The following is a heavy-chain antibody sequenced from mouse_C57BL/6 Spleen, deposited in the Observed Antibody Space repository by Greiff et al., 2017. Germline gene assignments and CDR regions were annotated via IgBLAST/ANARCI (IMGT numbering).Heavy chain of an antibody. V-gene: IGHV1-64*01. Sequence: QVQLQQPGAELVKPGASVKLSCKASGYTFTSYWMHWVKQRPGQGLEWIGMIHPNSGSTNYNEKFKSKATLTVDKSSSTAYMQLSSLTSEDSAVYYCGLEGGYRAMDYWGQGTSVTVSS. D-gene: IGHD1-1*02. CDR1: GYTFTSYW. CDR3: GLEGGYRAMDY. J-gene: IGHJ4*01. CDR2: IHPNSGST.